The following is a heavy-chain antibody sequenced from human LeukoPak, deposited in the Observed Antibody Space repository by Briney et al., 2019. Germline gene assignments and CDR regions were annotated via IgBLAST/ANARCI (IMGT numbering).Heavy chain of an antibody. D-gene: IGHD5-18*01. J-gene: IGHJ4*02. CDR2: INPNSGGT. CDR3: AREGRVDSAVVLFDY. Sequence: GASVKVSCKASGYTFTGYYRHWVRQAPGQGLKWMGWINPNSGGTNYAQKFQGRVTMTRDTSISTAYMELRRLRSDDTAVYYCAREGRVDSAVVLFDYWGQGTLVTVSS. CDR1: GYTFTGYY. V-gene: IGHV1-2*02.